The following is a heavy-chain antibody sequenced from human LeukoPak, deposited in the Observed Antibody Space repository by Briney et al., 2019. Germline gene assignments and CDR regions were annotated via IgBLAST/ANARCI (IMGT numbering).Heavy chain of an antibody. J-gene: IGHJ4*02. CDR1: GGSFSGYY. CDR3: ARGQGTVSTH. V-gene: IGHV4-34*01. D-gene: IGHD4-17*01. CDR2: INHSGNA. Sequence: SETLSLTCAVSGGSFSGYYWTWIRQPPGKGLEWIGEINHSGNANYNPSLKSRVTISLDMSENHFSLKLTSVTAADTAVYYCARGQGTVSTHWGQGTLVTVSS.